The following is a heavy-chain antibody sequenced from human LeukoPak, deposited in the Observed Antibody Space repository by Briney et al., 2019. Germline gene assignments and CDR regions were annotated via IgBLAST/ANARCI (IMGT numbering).Heavy chain of an antibody. CDR2: IYTSGST. Sequence: SETLSLTCTVSGASINSYYWNWIRQPAGKGLEWIGRIYTSGSTNYNPSLKSRVTMSVDTSKNQFSLKMSSVTAADTAVYYCVRGATLLDYWGQGTLVTVSS. CDR3: VRGATLLDY. D-gene: IGHD5-24*01. J-gene: IGHJ4*02. V-gene: IGHV4-4*07. CDR1: GASINSYY.